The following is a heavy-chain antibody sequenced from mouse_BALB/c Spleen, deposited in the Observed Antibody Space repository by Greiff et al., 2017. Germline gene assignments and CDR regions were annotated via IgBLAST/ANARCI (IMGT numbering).Heavy chain of an antibody. CDR3: ARATVVATDY. CDR2: IDPANGNT. V-gene: IGHV14-3*02. D-gene: IGHD1-1*01. CDR1: GFNIKDTY. Sequence: EVHLVASGAELVKPGASVKLSCTASGFNIKDTYMNWVKQRPEQGLEWIGRIDPANGNTKYDPKFQGKATISADTSSNTAYLQLSSLTSEDTAVYDCARATVVATDYWGQGTTLTVSS. J-gene: IGHJ2*01.